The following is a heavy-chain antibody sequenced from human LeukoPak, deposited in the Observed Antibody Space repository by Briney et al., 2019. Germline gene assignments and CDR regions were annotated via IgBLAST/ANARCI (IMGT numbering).Heavy chain of an antibody. Sequence: SVTVSFTASGYTFTIYYMHWVRRAPGQGLGWMGIINPSGGSTSYAQKLQGRDTMTRDTCTSTVYMQLRSLRSEGTAVYYCARDPHSSSWYDYWGQGTLVTVSS. V-gene: IGHV1-46*04. J-gene: IGHJ4*02. CDR3: ARDPHSSSWYDY. CDR2: INPSGGST. D-gene: IGHD6-13*01. CDR1: GYTFTIYY.